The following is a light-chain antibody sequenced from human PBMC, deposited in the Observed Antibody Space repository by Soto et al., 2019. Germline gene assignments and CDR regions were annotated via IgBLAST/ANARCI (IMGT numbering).Light chain of an antibody. CDR1: QGISSY. J-gene: IGKJ1*01. CDR3: QHLNSYPRT. Sequence: IQLTQSPSSLSASVGDRVTITCRASQGISSYLAWYQQKPGKAPKLLIYAASTLQSGVPSRFSGSGSGTDSTLPISSLQPEDFATFYCQHLNSYPRTFVQGTKVEI. V-gene: IGKV1-9*01. CDR2: AAS.